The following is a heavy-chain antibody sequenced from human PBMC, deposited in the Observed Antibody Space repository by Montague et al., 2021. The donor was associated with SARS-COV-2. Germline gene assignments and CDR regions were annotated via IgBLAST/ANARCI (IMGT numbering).Heavy chain of an antibody. CDR2: XDWDDDK. J-gene: IGHJ3*02. D-gene: IGHD3-9*01. CDR3: ARGYYDILTGYPDAFDI. CDR1: GFSLSTSGMC. V-gene: IGHV2-70*11. Sequence: PALVKPTQTLALTCTFSGFSLSTSGMCVSWIRQPPGKALEWLARXDWDDDKYYSTSLKTRLTISKDTSKNQVVLTMTNMDPVDTATYYCARGYYDILTGYPDAFDIWGQGTMVTVSS.